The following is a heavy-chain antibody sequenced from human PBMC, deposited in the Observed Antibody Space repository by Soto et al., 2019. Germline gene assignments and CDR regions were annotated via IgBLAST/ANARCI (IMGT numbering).Heavy chain of an antibody. D-gene: IGHD6-13*01. J-gene: IGHJ4*02. CDR1: GDSVSSNSAA. V-gene: IGHV6-1*01. CDR3: AREGGESSSWYVDY. CDR2: TYYRSKLNN. Sequence: SQTLSVTCATSGDSVSSNSAAWNWVRQSPSRGLEWLGRTYYRSKLNNDYAASVKRRITINPDTSKNQFSLQLNSVTPEDTAVYYCAREGGESSSWYVDYWGQGTLVTVSS.